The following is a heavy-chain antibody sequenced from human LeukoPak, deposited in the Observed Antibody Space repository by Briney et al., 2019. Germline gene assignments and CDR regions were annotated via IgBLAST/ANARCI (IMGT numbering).Heavy chain of an antibody. V-gene: IGHV3-15*07. J-gene: IGHJ4*02. CDR2: IKSKTDGGTT. CDR3: TTEGYDFWSGYYEGLFDY. D-gene: IGHD3-3*01. Sequence: GGSLRLSCEASGFTFSNAWMNWVRQAPGKGLEWVGRIKSKTDGGTTDYAAPVKGRFTISRDDSKNTLYLQMNSLKTEDTAVYYCTTEGYDFWSGYYEGLFDYWGQGTLVTVSS. CDR1: GFTFSNAW.